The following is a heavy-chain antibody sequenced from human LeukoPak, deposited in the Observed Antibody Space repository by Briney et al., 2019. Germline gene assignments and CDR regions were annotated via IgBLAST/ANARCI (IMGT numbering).Heavy chain of an antibody. D-gene: IGHD2-21*01. CDR3: ARDLTAGGDGQGY. CDR1: GYISATYG. CDR2: IRPYKGKT. J-gene: IGHJ4*02. Sequence: GASVKVSCKASGYISATYGVSWVRQAPGQGLEWMGWIRPYKGKTNYAQKLQGRVTMTTDTSTSTAHMELRSLRTDDTAVYYCARDLTAGGDGQGYWGQGTLVTVSS. V-gene: IGHV1-18*01.